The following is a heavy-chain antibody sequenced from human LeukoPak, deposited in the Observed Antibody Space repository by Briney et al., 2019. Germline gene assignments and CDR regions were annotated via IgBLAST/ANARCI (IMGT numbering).Heavy chain of an antibody. V-gene: IGHV4-59*11. Sequence: SETLSLTCTISGGSSIDSHYWSWIRQPPGKGLEWIGYIYYSGSTNYKPSLKSRVTISIDTSKNQFSLKMRSVTAADTAVYYCARGGVLLGIDYWGQGTLVTVSS. CDR2: IYYSGST. CDR1: GGSSIDSHY. D-gene: IGHD2-8*02. CDR3: ARGGVLLGIDY. J-gene: IGHJ4*02.